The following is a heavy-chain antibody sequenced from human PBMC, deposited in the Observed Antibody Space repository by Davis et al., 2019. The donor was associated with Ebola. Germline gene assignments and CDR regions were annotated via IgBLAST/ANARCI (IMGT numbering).Heavy chain of an antibody. Sequence: ASVKVSCKASGYTFTGYYMHWVRQAPGQGLEWMGRINPNSGGTNYAQKFQGRVTMTRDTSISTAYMELSRLRSDDTAVYYCARAPTFAWKNYDFWSGYSYYYGMDVWGQGTTVTVSS. CDR1: GYTFTGYY. V-gene: IGHV1-2*06. CDR3: ARAPTFAWKNYDFWSGYSYYYGMDV. J-gene: IGHJ6*02. D-gene: IGHD3-3*01. CDR2: INPNSGGT.